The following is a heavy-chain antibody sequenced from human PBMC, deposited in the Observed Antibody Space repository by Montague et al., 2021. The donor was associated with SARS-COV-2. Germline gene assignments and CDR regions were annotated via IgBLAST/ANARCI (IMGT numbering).Heavy chain of an antibody. V-gene: IGHV4-4*02. CDR3: ATLSRRTAAGTRDYFGLDV. D-gene: IGHD6-13*01. CDR2: IFHSGTI. Sequence: SETLSLTCSVSGDSISTSTWWFWVRQTPGKGLVWFGEIFHSGTINYNPSLNSRVSILVDKSNNQFSLRLSSLIAADTAAYYCATLSRRTAAGTRDYFGLDVWGQGTTVVVSS. J-gene: IGHJ6*02. CDR1: GDSISTSTW.